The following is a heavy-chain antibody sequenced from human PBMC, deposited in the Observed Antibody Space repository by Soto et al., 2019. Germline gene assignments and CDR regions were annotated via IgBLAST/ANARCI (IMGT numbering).Heavy chain of an antibody. J-gene: IGHJ3*02. V-gene: IGHV1-18*01. Sequence: QGQLLQSGDEVKKPGASVRVSCRASGYDFTSYGISWVRQAPGQGLEWVSGISAYNGKRDTAQKFQGSVTMTLDTSTDTAHMELGDLTSADTAVYYCARGRIVASIHDAFEIWGQGTMVAVSS. CDR3: ARGRIVASIHDAFEI. CDR2: ISAYNGKR. D-gene: IGHD2-21*01. CDR1: GYDFTSYG.